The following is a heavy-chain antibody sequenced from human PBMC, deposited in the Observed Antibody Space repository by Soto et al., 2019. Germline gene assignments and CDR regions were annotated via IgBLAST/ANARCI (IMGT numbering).Heavy chain of an antibody. V-gene: IGHV1-69*13. CDR3: ARVGWNYDYYYYGMDV. CDR2: IIPIFGTA. J-gene: IGHJ6*02. CDR1: GGTFSSYA. D-gene: IGHD1-7*01. Sequence: SVKVSCKASGGTFSSYATSWVRQAPGQGLEWMGGIIPIFGTANYAQKFQGRVTITADESTSTAYMELSSLRSEDTAVYYCARVGWNYDYYYYGMDVWGQGTTVTVS.